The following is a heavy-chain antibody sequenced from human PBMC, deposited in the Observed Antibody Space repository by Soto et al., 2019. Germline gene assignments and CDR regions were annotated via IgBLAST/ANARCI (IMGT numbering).Heavy chain of an antibody. V-gene: IGHV3-21*01. J-gene: IGHJ6*02. D-gene: IGHD3-3*02. CDR3: ARSRREEGIFGVVIMGYYYYGMDV. CDR1: GFTFSSYS. CDR2: ISSSSSYI. Sequence: PGGSLRLSCAASGFTFSSYSMNWVRQAPGKGLEWVSSISSSSSYIYYADSVKGRFTISRDNAKNSLYLQMNSLRAEDTAVYYCARSRREEGIFGVVIMGYYYYGMDVWGQGTTVTVS.